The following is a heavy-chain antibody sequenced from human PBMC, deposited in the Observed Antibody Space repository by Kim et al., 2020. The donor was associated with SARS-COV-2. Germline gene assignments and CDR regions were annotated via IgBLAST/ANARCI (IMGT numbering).Heavy chain of an antibody. CDR1: GGSISSSNYY. CDR2: IYYSGST. J-gene: IGHJ4*02. D-gene: IGHD6-13*01. V-gene: IGHV4-39*01. CDR3: TYSSSWYDGFDF. Sequence: SETLSLTCTVSGGSISSSNYYWGWIRQPPGKGLEWIGSIYYSGSTYYNPSLKSRVTISVDTSKNQFSLKLSSVTAADTAIYYCTYSSSWYDGFDFWGQGTLVTVSS.